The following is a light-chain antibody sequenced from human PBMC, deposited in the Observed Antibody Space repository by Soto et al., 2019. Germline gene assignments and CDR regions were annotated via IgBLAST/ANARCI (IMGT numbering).Light chain of an antibody. CDR3: EQYNDWAPA. Sequence: VMTQSASTRSLYQGERATLSCRASQSVSSKLVWYQQKPGQAPRFLIYGASTRATCIPARFRGSGSGTEFNLSIDSLQSEDFAVYYCEQYNDWAPAFAGGTKVDIK. J-gene: IGKJ4*01. CDR1: QSVSSK. CDR2: GAS. V-gene: IGKV3-15*01.